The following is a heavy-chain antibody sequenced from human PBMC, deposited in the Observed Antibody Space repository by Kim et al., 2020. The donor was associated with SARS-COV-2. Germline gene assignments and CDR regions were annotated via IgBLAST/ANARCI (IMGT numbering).Heavy chain of an antibody. V-gene: IGHV1-69*13. CDR1: GGTFSSYA. D-gene: IGHD3-9*01. CDR3: ARGGVILTGYPQDYGMDV. Sequence: SVKVSCKASGGTFSSYAISWVRQAPGQGLEWMGGIIPIFGTANYTQKFQGRVTITADESTSTAYMELSSLRSEDTAVYYCARGGVILTGYPQDYGMDVWGQGTTVTVSS. J-gene: IGHJ6*02. CDR2: IIPIFGTA.